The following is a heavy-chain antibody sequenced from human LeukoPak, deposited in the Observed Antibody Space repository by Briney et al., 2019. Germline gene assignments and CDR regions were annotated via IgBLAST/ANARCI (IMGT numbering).Heavy chain of an antibody. Sequence: GGSLRLSCAASGFTFSSYGMHWVRQAPGKGLEWVAFIRYDGSNKYYADSVKGRFTISRDNSKNTLYLQMNSLRAEDTAVYYCARVCYDSSGSQYRYFDLWGRGTLVTVSS. V-gene: IGHV3-30*02. CDR3: ARVCYDSSGSQYRYFDL. CDR2: IRYDGSNK. D-gene: IGHD3-22*01. J-gene: IGHJ2*01. CDR1: GFTFSSYG.